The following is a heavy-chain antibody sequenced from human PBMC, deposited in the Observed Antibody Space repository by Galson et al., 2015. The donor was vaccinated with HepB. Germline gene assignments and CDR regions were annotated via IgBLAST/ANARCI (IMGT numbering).Heavy chain of an antibody. Sequence: SLRLSCAASGFTFDNYWMTWVRQAPGRGLEWVANVKQDGRETYYAESVKGRITVSRDNARNSLYLQIDNLSAEDTAVYYCARDYYSSGSHDYWGQGTLVTVSS. D-gene: IGHD3-10*01. CDR2: VKQDGRET. CDR3: ARDYYSSGSHDY. CDR1: GFTFDNYW. J-gene: IGHJ4*02. V-gene: IGHV3-7*03.